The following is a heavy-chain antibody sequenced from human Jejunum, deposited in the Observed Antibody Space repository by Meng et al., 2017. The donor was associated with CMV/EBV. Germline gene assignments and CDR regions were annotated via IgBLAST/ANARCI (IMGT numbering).Heavy chain of an antibody. Sequence: EVQLVESGGGLVEPGGSLRVPCAASGFAFSSYYMNFVRQAAGRGLEWVSSISSSSAYIYYADSLKDRFTVSRDNAKNSLYLQMNSLRGEDTAVYYCARVGKAGGIDYWGQGTLVTVSS. D-gene: IGHD3-16*01. CDR1: GFAFSSYY. CDR3: ARVGKAGGIDY. J-gene: IGHJ4*02. CDR2: ISSSSAYI. V-gene: IGHV3-21*01.